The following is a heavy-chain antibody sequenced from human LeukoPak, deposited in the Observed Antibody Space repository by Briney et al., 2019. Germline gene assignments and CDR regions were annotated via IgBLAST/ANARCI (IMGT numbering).Heavy chain of an antibody. CDR2: ISSGGSTI. D-gene: IGHD6-13*01. Sequence: GPLRLSCAVSGFTFSDYYMSWIRQAPGKGLEWVSYISSGGSTISHADSVKGRFTISRDNAENSLYLQMNSLRAEDTAVYYCARRAAAGRCFGYWGQGTLVTVSS. V-gene: IGHV3-11*01. CDR3: ARRAAAGRCFGY. CDR1: GFTFSDYY. J-gene: IGHJ4*02.